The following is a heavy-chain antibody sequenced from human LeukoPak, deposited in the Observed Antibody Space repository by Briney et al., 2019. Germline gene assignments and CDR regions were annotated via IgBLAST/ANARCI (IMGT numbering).Heavy chain of an antibody. CDR3: AREVNGLEPRRPFYY. Sequence: SQSLSLTCAISGASVSSNRAAWDWIRHSPSRGLEGPGRTYYRSKWYSDSAVSVKSRITINPDTSKNQYSLKLNSVTPESTAVYYCAREVNGLEPRRPFYYWCQGTLVTVSS. CDR1: GASVSSNRAA. J-gene: IGHJ4*02. CDR2: TYYRSKWYS. V-gene: IGHV6-1*01. D-gene: IGHD1-14*01.